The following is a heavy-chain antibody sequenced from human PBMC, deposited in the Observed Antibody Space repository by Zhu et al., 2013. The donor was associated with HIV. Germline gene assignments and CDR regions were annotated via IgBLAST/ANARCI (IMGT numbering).Heavy chain of an antibody. V-gene: IGHV3-53*01. D-gene: IGHD2-2*01. Sequence: EVQLLESGGGLVQPGGSLRLSCAASGLTVNTNYMNWVRQAPGKGLEWVSVIYRGGGTYYADSVKGRFTISRDNSRNTLYLQVINLTAEDTAVYFCARERGYCDTTSCYENYNYGMDVWGQGTTVTVSS. CDR2: IYRGGGT. J-gene: IGHJ6*02. CDR3: ARERGYCDTTSCYENYNYGMDV. CDR1: GLTVNTNY.